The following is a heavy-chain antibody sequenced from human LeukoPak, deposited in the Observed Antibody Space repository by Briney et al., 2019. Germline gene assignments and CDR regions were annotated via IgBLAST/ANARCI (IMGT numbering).Heavy chain of an antibody. J-gene: IGHJ4*02. CDR2: MNPNSGNT. CDR3: ARGTGIGSSFDY. CDR1: GYTFTSYD. Sequence: ASVKVSCKASGYTFTSYDINWVRQATGQGLEWMGWMNPNSGNTGYAQKFQGRVTMTRDTSISTAYMELSRLRSDDTAVYYCARGTGIGSSFDYWGQGTLVTVSS. V-gene: IGHV1-8*01. D-gene: IGHD1-26*01.